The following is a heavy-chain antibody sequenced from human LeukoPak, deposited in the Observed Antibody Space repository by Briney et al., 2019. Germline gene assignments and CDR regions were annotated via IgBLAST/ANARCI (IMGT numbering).Heavy chain of an antibody. CDR2: INWNGGST. CDR1: GFSFDDYD. V-gene: IGHV3-20*04. D-gene: IGHD3-16*01. J-gene: IGHJ4*02. CDR3: AREEGGYFDY. Sequence: VGSLRLSCAASGFSFDDYDMSWVRQAPGKGLEWVSGINWNGGSTGYADSVKGRFTISRDNAKNSLYLQMSSLRAEDTALYYCAREEGGYFDYWGQGALVTVSS.